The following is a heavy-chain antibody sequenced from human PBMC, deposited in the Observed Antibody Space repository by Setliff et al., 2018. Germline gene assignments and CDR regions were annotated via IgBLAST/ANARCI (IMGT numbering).Heavy chain of an antibody. V-gene: IGHV4-61*09. CDR2: IYTSWST. D-gene: IGHD3-3*01. CDR3: ARVSGFLYVDV. CDR1: GGSISSRTYY. J-gene: IGHJ6*03. Sequence: PSETLSLTCNVSGGSISSRTYYWSWIRQPAGKGLEWIGHIYTSWSTNYNLSLKSRVTMSVDTTKNQFSLKLTSVTAADTAVYYCARVSGFLYVDVWGKGTTVTVSS.